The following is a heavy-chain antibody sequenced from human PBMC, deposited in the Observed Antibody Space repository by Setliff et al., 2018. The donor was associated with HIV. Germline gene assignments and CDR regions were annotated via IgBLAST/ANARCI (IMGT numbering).Heavy chain of an antibody. CDR3: ARGVAAAGL. D-gene: IGHD6-13*01. CDR1: GGSFSGSY. Sequence: SETLSLTCAVYGGSFSGSYWNWIRQPPGKGLEWIGEINHSGSTNYNPFFKSRVTISGDTSKNQFSLKLGSVTAADTAVYYCARGVAAAGLWGQGTLVTVSS. J-gene: IGHJ4*02. V-gene: IGHV4-34*01. CDR2: INHSGST.